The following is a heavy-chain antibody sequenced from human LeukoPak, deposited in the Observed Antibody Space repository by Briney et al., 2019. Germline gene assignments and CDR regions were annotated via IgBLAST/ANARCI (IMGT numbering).Heavy chain of an antibody. CDR3: ARQGYYDILTGYYILSFDY. D-gene: IGHD3-9*01. V-gene: IGHV4-39*01. CDR1: GVSISSSSYY. CDR2: IYYSGST. J-gene: IGHJ4*02. Sequence: SETLSLTCTVSGVSISSSSYYWGWIRQPPGKGLEWIGSIYYSGSTYYNPSLKSRVTISVDTSKNRFSQKLSSVTAADTAVYYCARQGYYDILTGYYILSFDYWGQGTLVTVSS.